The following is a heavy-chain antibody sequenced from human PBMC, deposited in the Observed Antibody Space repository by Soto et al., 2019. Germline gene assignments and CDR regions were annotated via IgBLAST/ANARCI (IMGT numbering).Heavy chain of an antibody. V-gene: IGHV3-74*01. J-gene: IGHJ4*02. D-gene: IGHD6-13*01. CDR2: IDTSGHST. CDR1: GFVFTNFW. Sequence: VGSVRLSCEASGFVFTNFWMHWVRHVPGKGLVWVARIDTSGHSTNYAESVKGRFTISRDNAKNTVSLQMNSLRVEDTGVYYCAKDSWYFDLWSQGSQVTVSS. CDR3: AKDSWYFDL.